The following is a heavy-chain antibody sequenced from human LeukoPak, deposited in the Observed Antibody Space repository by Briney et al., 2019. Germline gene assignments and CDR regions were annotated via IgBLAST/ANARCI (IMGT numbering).Heavy chain of an antibody. CDR3: ARTIYDIVLVPPTTDFYYYYMDV. CDR1: GGNFSNYA. J-gene: IGHJ6*03. Sequence: ASVKVSCKASGGNFSNYAISWVRQAPGQGLEWMGGIIPIFGKVDYAQKFQGRVTITADESTSTACMELSSLRSEDTAVYYCARTIYDIVLVPPTTDFYYYYMDVWGKGTTVTVSS. V-gene: IGHV1-69*01. CDR2: IIPIFGKV. D-gene: IGHD2-2*01.